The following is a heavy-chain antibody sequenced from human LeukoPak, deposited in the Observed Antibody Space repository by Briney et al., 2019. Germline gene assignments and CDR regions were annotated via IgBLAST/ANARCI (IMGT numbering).Heavy chain of an antibody. CDR1: GGSISSGSYY. D-gene: IGHD2-15*01. CDR3: ARGYCSGGSCLQH. J-gene: IGHJ1*01. Sequence: SETLSLTCTVSGGSISSGSYYWSWIRQPAGKGLEWIGRIYTSGSTNYNPSLKSRVTISVDTSKNQFSLKLSSVTAADTAVYYCARGYCSGGSCLQHWGQGTLVTVSS. CDR2: IYTSGST. V-gene: IGHV4-61*02.